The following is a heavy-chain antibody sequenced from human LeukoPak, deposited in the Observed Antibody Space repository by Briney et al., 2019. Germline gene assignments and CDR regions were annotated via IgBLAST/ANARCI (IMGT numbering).Heavy chain of an antibody. D-gene: IGHD3-10*01. J-gene: IGHJ4*02. CDR1: GFMFDDYA. Sequence: QPGGSLRLSCTASGFMFDDYAMHWVRQVPGKGLEWVSGISWNSGSVVYADSVKGRFTISRDNAKNSLYLQMNSLRAEDTALYYCAKEGGFGEFSGRFDYWGQGTLVTVSS. CDR3: AKEGGFGEFSGRFDY. CDR2: ISWNSGSV. V-gene: IGHV3-9*01.